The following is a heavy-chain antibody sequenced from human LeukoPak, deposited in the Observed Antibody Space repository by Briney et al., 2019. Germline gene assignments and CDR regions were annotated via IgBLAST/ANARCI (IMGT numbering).Heavy chain of an antibody. CDR3: ARERGRGYYDILTGVNWFDP. D-gene: IGHD3-9*01. CDR1: GYTFTSYY. J-gene: IGHJ5*02. V-gene: IGHV1-46*01. Sequence: ASVKVSCNASGYTFTSYYMHWVRHAPGQGLEWMGIINPSGGSTSYAQKFQGRVTMTRDTSTSTVYMELSSLRSEDTAVYYCARERGRGYYDILTGVNWFDPWGQGTLVTVSS. CDR2: INPSGGST.